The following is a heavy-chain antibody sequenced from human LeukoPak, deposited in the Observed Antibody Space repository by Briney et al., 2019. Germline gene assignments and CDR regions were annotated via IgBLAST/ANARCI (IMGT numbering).Heavy chain of an antibody. Sequence: PSETLSLTCTVSGGSISSGGYYWSWIRQHPGKGLEWIGYIYCSGSTYYNPSLKSRVTISVDTSKNQFSLKLSSVTAADTAVYYCARDRDRHYYDSSGYYHYWYFDLWGRGTLVTVSS. CDR3: ARDRDRHYYDSSGYYHYWYFDL. CDR1: GGSISSGGYY. D-gene: IGHD3-22*01. CDR2: IYCSGST. J-gene: IGHJ2*01. V-gene: IGHV4-31*03.